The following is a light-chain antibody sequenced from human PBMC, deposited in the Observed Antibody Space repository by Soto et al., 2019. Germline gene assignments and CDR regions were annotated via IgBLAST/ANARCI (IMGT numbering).Light chain of an antibody. V-gene: IGLV2-14*03. CDR2: DVS. J-gene: IGLJ1*01. CDR3: SSYTSSSLYV. Sequence: QSALTQPASVSGSPGQSITISCTGTSNDVGGYNYVSWYQQHPGKAPKLMIYDVSNRPSGVSNRFSGSKSGNTASLTISGRQAEDESDYYCSSYTSSSLYVFGTGTKVTVL. CDR1: SNDVGGYNY.